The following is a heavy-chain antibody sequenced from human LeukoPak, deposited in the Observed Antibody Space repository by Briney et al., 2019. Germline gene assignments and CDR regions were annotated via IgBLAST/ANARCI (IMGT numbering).Heavy chain of an antibody. CDR3: ARGHDSSGYYFDY. J-gene: IGHJ4*02. D-gene: IGHD3-22*01. CDR2: IHIGGST. CDR1: GGSISSSAYH. Sequence: ASETLSLTCTVSGGSISSSAYHWGWIRQPPGKGLEWIGSIHIGGSTYYNPSFKSRVTISVDTSKNQFSLKLSSVTATDTAVYYCARGHDSSGYYFDYWGQGTLVTVSS. V-gene: IGHV4-39*07.